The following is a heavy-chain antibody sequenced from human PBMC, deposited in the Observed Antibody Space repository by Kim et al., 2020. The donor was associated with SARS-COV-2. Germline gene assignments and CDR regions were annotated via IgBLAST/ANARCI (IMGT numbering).Heavy chain of an antibody. Sequence: GGSLRLSCAASGFTFSDYYMSWIRQAPGKGLEWVSYISSSSSYTNYADSVKGRFTISRDNAKNSLYLQMNSLRAEDTAVYYCARDTSIAARQRSVYYYYYGMDVWGQGTTVTVSS. CDR2: ISSSSSYT. CDR3: ARDTSIAARQRSVYYYYYGMDV. J-gene: IGHJ6*02. D-gene: IGHD6-6*01. CDR1: GFTFSDYY. V-gene: IGHV3-11*05.